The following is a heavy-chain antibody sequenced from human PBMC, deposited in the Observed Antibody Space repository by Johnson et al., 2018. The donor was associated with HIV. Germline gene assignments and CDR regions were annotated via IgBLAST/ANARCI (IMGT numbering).Heavy chain of an antibody. CDR3: AITAADDAFDI. D-gene: IGHD6-13*01. V-gene: IGHV3-30*03. CDR2: ISYDVSSK. Sequence: QAQLVESGGGVVQPGRSLRLSCAASRFTFSNYDIHWVRQAPGKGLEWVAVISYDVSSKFYADSVKGRFAISRDNSKNTLYLQMNSLRAEDTAVYYGAITAADDAFDIWGQGTMVTVSS. J-gene: IGHJ3*02. CDR1: RFTFSNYD.